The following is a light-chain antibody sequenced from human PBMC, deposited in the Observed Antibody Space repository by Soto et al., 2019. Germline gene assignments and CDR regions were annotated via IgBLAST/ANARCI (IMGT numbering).Light chain of an antibody. Sequence: DIQMTQIPSTLPASVGDTVTIICRASESISSWLAWYQQKPGKAPKLLIYDVSKLRRGVPSRFSGGGSGTEFTLTINNLQPEDFATYYCQQTNRYPITFGQGTRLEIK. V-gene: IGKV1-5*02. CDR2: DVS. CDR3: QQTNRYPIT. CDR1: ESISSW. J-gene: IGKJ5*01.